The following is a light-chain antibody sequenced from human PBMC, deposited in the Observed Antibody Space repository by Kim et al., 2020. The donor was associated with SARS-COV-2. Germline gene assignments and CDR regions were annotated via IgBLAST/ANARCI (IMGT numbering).Light chain of an antibody. CDR3: QRYDNWPWA. Sequence: EIVMTQSPATLSVSPGERVTLSCRASQSISSSLAWYQNKPGQPPRLLIYDAFNRATGVPARFSVSGSGTEFTLTISSLQSEDFAVYYCQRYDNWPWAFGQGTKVEIK. CDR2: DAF. V-gene: IGKV3-15*01. CDR1: QSISSS. J-gene: IGKJ1*01.